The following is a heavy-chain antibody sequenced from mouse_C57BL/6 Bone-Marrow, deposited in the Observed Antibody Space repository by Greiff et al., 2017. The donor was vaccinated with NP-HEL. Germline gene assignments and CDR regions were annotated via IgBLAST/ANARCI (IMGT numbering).Heavy chain of an antibody. CDR1: GFSLTSYG. Sequence: QVQLKQSGPGLVQPSQSLSITCTVSGFSLTSYGVHWVRQSPGQGLEWLGVIWSGGSTDYNAAFISSMSIRKDNSKGQVFFRMNRLEADDTAIYYCARNDYEGDYAMDYWGQGTSVTVSS. J-gene: IGHJ4*01. CDR2: IWSGGST. CDR3: ARNDYEGDYAMDY. D-gene: IGHD2-4*01. V-gene: IGHV2-2*01.